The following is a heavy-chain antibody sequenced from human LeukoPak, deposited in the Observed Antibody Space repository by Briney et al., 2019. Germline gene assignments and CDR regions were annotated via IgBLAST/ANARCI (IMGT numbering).Heavy chain of an antibody. CDR2: IKSKKFGETT. D-gene: IGHD5-18*01. V-gene: IGHV3-15*01. J-gene: IGHJ4*02. Sequence: GGSLRLSCAASGFTFSNAWLSWVRQTPGKGLEWVGRIKSKKFGETTDYAAPVKGRFTISRDDSKNMLYLQMNSLKTEDTAVFYCTASDTPGVDYWGQGTLLTVSS. CDR1: GFTFSNAW. CDR3: TASDTPGVDY.